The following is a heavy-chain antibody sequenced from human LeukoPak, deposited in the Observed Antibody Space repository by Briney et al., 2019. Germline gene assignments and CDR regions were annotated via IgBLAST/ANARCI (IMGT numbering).Heavy chain of an antibody. CDR2: IYYSGST. D-gene: IGHD1-26*01. J-gene: IGHJ3*02. CDR3: ARFTIVGATALVSAFDI. Sequence: SETLSLTCTVSGGSISSYYWSWIRQPPGKGLEWIGYIYYSGSTNYNPSLKSRVTILVDTSKNQFSLKLSSVTAADTAVYYCARFTIVGATALVSAFDIWAKGQWSPSLQ. CDR1: GGSISSYY. V-gene: IGHV4-59*08.